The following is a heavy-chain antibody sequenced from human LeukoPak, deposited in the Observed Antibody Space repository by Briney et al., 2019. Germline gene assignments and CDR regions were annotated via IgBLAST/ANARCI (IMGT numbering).Heavy chain of an antibody. D-gene: IGHD2/OR15-2a*01. CDR1: GFTFSSYG. CDR2: ILYDGSSK. J-gene: IGHJ6*03. CDR3: AKAADQYYYSYFYYMDV. Sequence: GRSLRLSCEASGFTFSSYGMHWVRQAPGKGLEWVAVILYDGSSKDYADSVKGRFTISRDNSKNTLYLQMNSLTVEDTAVYYCAKAADQYYYSYFYYMDVWGKGTTVTASS. V-gene: IGHV3-30*18.